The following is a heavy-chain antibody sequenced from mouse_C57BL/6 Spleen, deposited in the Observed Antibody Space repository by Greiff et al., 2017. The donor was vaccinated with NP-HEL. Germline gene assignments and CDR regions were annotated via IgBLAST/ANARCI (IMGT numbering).Heavy chain of an antibody. CDR2: IWRGGST. Sequence: QVQLQQSGPGLVQPSQSLSITCTVSGFSLTSYGVHWVRQSPGKGLEWLGVIWRGGSTDYNAAFMSRLSITKDNSKSQVFFKMNSLQADDTAIYYCAKGANGYDEVYAMDYWGQGTSVTVS. CDR3: AKGANGYDEVYAMDY. J-gene: IGHJ4*01. CDR1: GFSLTSYG. D-gene: IGHD2-2*01. V-gene: IGHV2-5*01.